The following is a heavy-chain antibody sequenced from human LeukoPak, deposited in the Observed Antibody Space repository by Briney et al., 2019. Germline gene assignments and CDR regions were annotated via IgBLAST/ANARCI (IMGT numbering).Heavy chain of an antibody. Sequence: SETLSLTCTVSGGSISSYYWSWIRQPPGKGLEWIGYIYYSGSINYNPSLKSRVTISVDTSKNQFSLKLSSVTAADTAVYYCARHYHGSGSSFDYWGQGTLVTVSS. CDR2: IYYSGSI. V-gene: IGHV4-59*08. CDR1: GGSISSYY. J-gene: IGHJ4*02. CDR3: ARHYHGSGSSFDY. D-gene: IGHD3-10*01.